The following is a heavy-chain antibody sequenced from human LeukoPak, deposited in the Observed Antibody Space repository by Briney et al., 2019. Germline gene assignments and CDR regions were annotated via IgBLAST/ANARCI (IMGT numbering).Heavy chain of an antibody. Sequence: PGGSLRLSCAASGFTFSDHYMDWVRQAPGKGLEWVGRTRNKANSYTTEYAASVKGRFTISRDDSKNSLYLQMNSLKTEDTAVYYCARVAYPPINYYYYYMDVWGKGTTVTVSS. D-gene: IGHD2-2*01. CDR1: GFTFSDHY. J-gene: IGHJ6*03. V-gene: IGHV3-72*01. CDR3: ARVAYPPINYYYYYMDV. CDR2: TRNKANSYTT.